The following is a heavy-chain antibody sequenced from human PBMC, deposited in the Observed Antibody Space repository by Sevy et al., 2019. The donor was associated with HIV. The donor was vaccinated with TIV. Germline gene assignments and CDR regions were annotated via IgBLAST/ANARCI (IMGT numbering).Heavy chain of an antibody. CDR1: GFAFTNYYA. J-gene: IGHJ4*02. CDR2: ISYDGSDK. Sequence: GGSLRLSCTASGFAFTNYYAMHWVRQAPGKGLEWVALISYDGSDKFYADSVKGRFTITRDNFKNTLYLQMNSLRAEDTAVYYCAKVSNCGGDCYPYFDYWGQGTLVTVSS. D-gene: IGHD2-21*02. V-gene: IGHV3-30-3*01. CDR3: AKVSNCGGDCYPYFDY.